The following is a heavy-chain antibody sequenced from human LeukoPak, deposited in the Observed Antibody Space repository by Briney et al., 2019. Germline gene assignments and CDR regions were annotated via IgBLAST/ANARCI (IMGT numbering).Heavy chain of an antibody. D-gene: IGHD2-15*01. CDR1: GFTFSSYA. J-gene: IGHJ3*02. CDR3: ARDRVVVVTNAFDI. Sequence: PGRSLRLSCAASGFTFSSYAMHWVRQAPGKGLEWVAVISYDGSNKYYADSVKGRFTISRDNSKNTLYLQMNSLRAEDTAVYYCARDRVVVVTNAFDIWGQGTMVTVSS. CDR2: ISYDGSNK. V-gene: IGHV3-30-3*01.